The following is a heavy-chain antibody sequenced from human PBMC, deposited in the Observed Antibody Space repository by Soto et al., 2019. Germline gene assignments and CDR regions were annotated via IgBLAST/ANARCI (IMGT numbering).Heavy chain of an antibody. V-gene: IGHV3-9*01. CDR3: ARGEDYYEKPFDM. CDR2: ISWNSGSF. Sequence: ALLVSCVLSGLIFDDCAMHWVRQAPGKGLDWVAVISWNSGSFVYGESVKGRFTISRDNAKNSLYLQMNSLRSEDTALYYCARGEDYYEKPFDMRGQGTMVTVSS. CDR1: GLIFDDCA. D-gene: IGHD3-22*01. J-gene: IGHJ3*02.